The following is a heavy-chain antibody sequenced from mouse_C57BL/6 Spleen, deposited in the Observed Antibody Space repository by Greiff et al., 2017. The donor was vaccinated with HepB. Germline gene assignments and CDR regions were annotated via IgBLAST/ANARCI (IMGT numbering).Heavy chain of an antibody. CDR1: GYSITSGYY. CDR3: ARDYDGYYEYFDV. CDR2: ISYDGSN. D-gene: IGHD2-3*01. V-gene: IGHV3-6*01. Sequence: ESGPGLVKPSQSLSLTCSVTGYSITSGYYWNWIRQFPGNKLEWMGYISYDGSNNYNPSLKNRISITRDTSKNQFFLKLNSVTTEDTATYYCARDYDGYYEYFDVWGTGTTVTVSS. J-gene: IGHJ1*03.